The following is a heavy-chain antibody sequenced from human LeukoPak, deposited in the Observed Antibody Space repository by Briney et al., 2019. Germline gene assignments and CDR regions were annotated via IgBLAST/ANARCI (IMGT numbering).Heavy chain of an antibody. D-gene: IGHD5-24*01. Sequence: SETLSLTCTVSGGSINSSSYYWGWIRQPPGKGLEWIGSIYYSGSTYYNPSLKSRVTISEDTSKNQFSLKLSSVTAADTAVYYCARGARAGYNLEPFDYWGQGTLVTVSS. CDR3: ARGARAGYNLEPFDY. CDR1: GGSINSSSYY. V-gene: IGHV4-39*01. J-gene: IGHJ4*02. CDR2: IYYSGST.